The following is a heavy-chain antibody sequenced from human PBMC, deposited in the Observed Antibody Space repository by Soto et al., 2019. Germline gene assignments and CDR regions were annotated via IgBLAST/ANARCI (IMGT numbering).Heavy chain of an antibody. V-gene: IGHV5-51*01. CDR2: IYPGDSDT. J-gene: IGHJ6*02. CDR1: GYRFSSYW. D-gene: IGHD6-13*01. CDR3: ARTAAAGKYYYGVDV. Sequence: PGESLKISCKISGYRFSSYWIGWVRQMPGKGLEWMGIIYPGDSDTRYSPSFQGQVTISADKSISTAYLQWSSLKASDTAMYYCARTAAAGKYYYGVDVWGQGTTVTVSS.